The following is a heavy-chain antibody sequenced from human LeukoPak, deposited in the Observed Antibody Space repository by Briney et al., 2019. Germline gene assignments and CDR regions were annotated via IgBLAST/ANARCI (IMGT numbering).Heavy chain of an antibody. CDR3: ARVKWFRVSDWFDP. CDR2: INHSGST. Sequence: TSETLSLTCAVYGGSFSGYYWSWIRQPPGKGLEWIGEINHSGSTNYNPSLKSRVTISVDTSKNQFSLKLGSVTAADTAVYYCARVKWFRVSDWFDPWGQGNLVTVSS. D-gene: IGHD3-10*01. V-gene: IGHV4-34*01. CDR1: GGSFSGYY. J-gene: IGHJ5*02.